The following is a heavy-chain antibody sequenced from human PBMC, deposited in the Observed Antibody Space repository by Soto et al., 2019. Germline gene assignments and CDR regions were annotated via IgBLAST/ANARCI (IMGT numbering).Heavy chain of an antibody. Sequence: QVQLQESGPGLVKPSQTLSLTCTVSGGSISSGGYYWSWIRQHPGKGLEWIGYIYYSGSTYYNPSPXSXXTISVDACKNPSSLKRSSVTAADTAVYYCAREPLTWGQGTLVTVSS. CDR1: GGSISSGGYY. CDR3: AREPLT. V-gene: IGHV4-31*03. CDR2: IYYSGST. J-gene: IGHJ4*02.